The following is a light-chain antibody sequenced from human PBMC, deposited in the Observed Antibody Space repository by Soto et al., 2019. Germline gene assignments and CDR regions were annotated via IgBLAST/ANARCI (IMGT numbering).Light chain of an antibody. Sequence: QPVLTQPASVSGSPGQSITISCAGTSADIGAFNYVSWYQHHPGKAPKLLIYDVSDRPSGVSTRFSASKSANTASLTISGLQADDEGDYYCSSYSTTSALVFGGGTKVTVL. CDR1: SADIGAFNY. CDR3: SSYSTTSALV. CDR2: DVS. J-gene: IGLJ2*01. V-gene: IGLV2-14*03.